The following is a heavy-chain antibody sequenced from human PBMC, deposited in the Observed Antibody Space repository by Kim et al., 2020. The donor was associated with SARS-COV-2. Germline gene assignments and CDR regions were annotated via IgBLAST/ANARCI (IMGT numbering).Heavy chain of an antibody. CDR3: ARDLGGIMRVPAPVDV. CDR2: INPSGGST. D-gene: IGHD2-2*01. V-gene: IGHV1-46*01. Sequence: ASVKVSCKASGYTFTSYYMHWVRQAPGQGLEWMGIINPSGGSTSYAQKFQGRVTMTRDTSTSTVYMELSSLRSEDTAVYYCARDLGGIMRVPAPVDVRGQGTTVTVSS. J-gene: IGHJ6*02. CDR1: GYTFTSYY.